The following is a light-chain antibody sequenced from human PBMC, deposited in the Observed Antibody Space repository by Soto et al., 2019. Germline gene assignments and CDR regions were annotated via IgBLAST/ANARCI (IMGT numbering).Light chain of an antibody. V-gene: IGKV1-5*03. CDR1: QSIRSW. CDR3: QQYKSYWT. CDR2: KAS. J-gene: IGKJ1*01. Sequence: DIQMTQSPSTLSASVGDRVTITCRASQSIRSWLAWYQQKPGKAPKLLIYKASTLESGVPSRFSGSGSETEFTLNISSLQPDDFATYYCQQYKSYWTFGQGTKVEIK.